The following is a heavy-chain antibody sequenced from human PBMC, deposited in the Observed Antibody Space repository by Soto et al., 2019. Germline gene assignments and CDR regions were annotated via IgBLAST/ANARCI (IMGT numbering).Heavy chain of an antibody. CDR3: ARVPEGYYYDSSGYYPAEYAFDI. V-gene: IGHV1-3*01. Sequence: ASVKVSCKASGYTFTSYAMHWVRQAPGQRLEWMGWINAGNGNTKYSQKFQGRVTITADESTSTAYMELSSLRSEDTAVYYCARVPEGYYYDSSGYYPAEYAFDIWGQGTMVTVSS. J-gene: IGHJ3*02. D-gene: IGHD3-22*01. CDR1: GYTFTSYA. CDR2: INAGNGNT.